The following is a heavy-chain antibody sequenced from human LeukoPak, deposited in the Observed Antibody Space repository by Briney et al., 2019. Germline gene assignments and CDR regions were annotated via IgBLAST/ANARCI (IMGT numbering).Heavy chain of an antibody. CDR2: IYYSGST. CDR3: ARGVPYGPSYEFFDY. CDR1: GGSITNYY. Sequence: SETLSLTCTVSGGSITNYYWSWIRQPPGKGLECIGYIYYSGSTNYNPSLKSRVTISLHTFKNQFSLKLNSVTAADTAVYYCARGVPYGPSYEFFDYWGQGTLVTVSS. D-gene: IGHD3-10*01. V-gene: IGHV4-59*01. J-gene: IGHJ4*02.